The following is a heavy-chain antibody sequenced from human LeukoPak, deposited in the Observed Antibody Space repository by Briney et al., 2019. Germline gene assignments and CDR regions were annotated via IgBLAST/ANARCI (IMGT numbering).Heavy chain of an antibody. D-gene: IGHD3-10*01. CDR3: ARDSAVEYYYGSGSYWLY. Sequence: PGGSLRLSCAASGFTFSSYAMHWVRQAPGKGLEWVAVISYDGSNKYYADSVKGRFTISRDNSKNTLYLQMNSLRAEDTAVYYCARDSAVEYYYGSGSYWLYWGQGTLVTVSS. V-gene: IGHV3-30-3*01. CDR1: GFTFSSYA. J-gene: IGHJ4*02. CDR2: ISYDGSNK.